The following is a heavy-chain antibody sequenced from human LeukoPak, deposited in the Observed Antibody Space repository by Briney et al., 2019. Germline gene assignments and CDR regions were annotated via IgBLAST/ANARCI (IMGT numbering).Heavy chain of an antibody. CDR3: AKDRYGDYEAPFHYYMDA. CDR2: INPNSGVT. Sequence: ASVKVSCKASEYTFSGFYIHWVRQAPEQGLEWMGWINPNSGVTKYAQKLQGRVTITRDTSIDTAYMQLSRLRSDDTAVYYCAKDRYGDYEAPFHYYMDAWGRGTTVTVSS. V-gene: IGHV1-2*02. J-gene: IGHJ6*03. D-gene: IGHD5-12*01. CDR1: EYTFSGFY.